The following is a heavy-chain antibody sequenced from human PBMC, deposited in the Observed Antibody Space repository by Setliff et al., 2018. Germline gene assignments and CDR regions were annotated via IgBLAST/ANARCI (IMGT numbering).Heavy chain of an antibody. J-gene: IGHJ6*03. CDR1: GGSISSYY. D-gene: IGHD6-19*01. CDR2: TYIGGSA. CDR3: AREQWLDPPGYYYMDV. Sequence: KPSETLSLTCTVSGGSISSYYWSWIRQPAGTGLEWIGHTYIGGSANYNPSLKSRVAMSIDTSKNQFSLKLNSVTAADMAVYYCAREQWLDPPGYYYMDVWAKGTTVTVSS. V-gene: IGHV4-4*07.